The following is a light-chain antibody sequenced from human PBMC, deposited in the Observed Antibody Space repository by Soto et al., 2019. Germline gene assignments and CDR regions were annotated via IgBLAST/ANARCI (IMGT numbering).Light chain of an antibody. CDR2: GAS. Sequence: PGAAATLSCRASQSVSIYLAWYQQKPGQAPSLLIYGASSRATGISDRFSASGSETDFTLTISRLEPEDFAVYFCQHYGSSPYTFGQGTKLEIK. CDR3: QHYGSSPYT. CDR1: QSVSIY. V-gene: IGKV3-20*01. J-gene: IGKJ2*01.